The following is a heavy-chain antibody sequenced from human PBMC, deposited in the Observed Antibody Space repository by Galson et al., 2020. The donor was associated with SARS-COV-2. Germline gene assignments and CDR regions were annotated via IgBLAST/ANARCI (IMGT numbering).Heavy chain of an antibody. CDR1: GGSFSDYS. CDR2: ISHSGRT. J-gene: IGHJ6*03. D-gene: IGHD2-8*01. CDR3: ARGGSRPIMVFDYYYFYMDV. V-gene: IGHV4-34*01. Sequence: SETLSLTCAVSGGSFSDYSWTWVRQPPGKGLEWIGEISHSGRTNYSPSLKSRVFMSVDTSKNQFSLKLRSVTAADTAVYYCARGGSRPIMVFDYYYFYMDVWGKGTTVTVSS.